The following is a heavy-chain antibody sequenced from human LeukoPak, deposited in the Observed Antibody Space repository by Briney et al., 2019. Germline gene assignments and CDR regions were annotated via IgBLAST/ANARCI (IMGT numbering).Heavy chain of an antibody. J-gene: IGHJ4*02. CDR1: GFTFSNAW. CDR3: TTEYYDYVWGSYRDDY. D-gene: IGHD3-16*02. Sequence: GGSLRLSCAASGFTFSNAWMSWVRQAPGKGLEWVGRIKSKTDGGTTDYAAPVKGRFTISRDDSKNTLYLQMNSLKTEDTAVYYCTTEYYDYVWGSYRDDYWGQGTLVTVSS. V-gene: IGHV3-15*01. CDR2: IKSKTDGGTT.